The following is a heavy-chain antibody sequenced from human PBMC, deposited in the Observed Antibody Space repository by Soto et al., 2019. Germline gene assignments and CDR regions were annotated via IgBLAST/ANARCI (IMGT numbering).Heavy chain of an antibody. Sequence: QITLKESGPALVKPTQTLTLTCTFSGFSLSTSGVGVGWIRQPPGKALEWLALIYWGGDKRYSPSLKRRLTITKDTSKKQVVLTVTNMDPVDTATYYCAHRIVGTTRYYFDYWGQGTLVTVSS. D-gene: IGHD1-26*01. CDR1: GFSLSTSGVG. CDR3: AHRIVGTTRYYFDY. J-gene: IGHJ4*02. CDR2: IYWGGDK. V-gene: IGHV2-5*02.